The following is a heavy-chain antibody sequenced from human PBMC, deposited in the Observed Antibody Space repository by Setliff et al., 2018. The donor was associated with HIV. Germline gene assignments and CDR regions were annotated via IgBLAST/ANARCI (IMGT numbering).Heavy chain of an antibody. CDR2: IYYSGST. J-gene: IGHJ4*02. CDR3: ARQLGATKEGAYYFNY. V-gene: IGHV4-39*01. CDR1: GDSSSRSSYY. D-gene: IGHD1-26*01. Sequence: SETLSLTCSVSGDSSSRSSYYWGWVRQPPGKGLEYIGSIYYSGSTYYNPSLRSRVTISVDTSKNQFSLKLGSVTAADTAVYYCARQLGATKEGAYYFNYWGQGTLVTVSS.